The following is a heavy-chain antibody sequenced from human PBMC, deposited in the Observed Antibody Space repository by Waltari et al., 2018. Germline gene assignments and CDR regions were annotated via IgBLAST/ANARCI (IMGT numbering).Heavy chain of an antibody. J-gene: IGHJ6*02. V-gene: IGHV4-34*01. D-gene: IGHD3-16*01. CDR3: ARGEGLGSYYYYYYGMDV. CDR2: INHSGST. Sequence: QVQLQQWGAGLLKPSETLSLTCAVYGGSFSGYYWSWIRQPPGKGLEWIGEINHSGSTNYNPSLKSRVTISVDTSKNQFSLKLSSVTAEDTAVYYCARGEGLGSYYYYYYGMDVWGQGTTVTVSS. CDR1: GGSFSGYY.